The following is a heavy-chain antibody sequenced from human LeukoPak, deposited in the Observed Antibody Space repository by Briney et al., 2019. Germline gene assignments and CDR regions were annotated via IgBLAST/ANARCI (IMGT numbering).Heavy chain of an antibody. D-gene: IGHD6-13*01. V-gene: IGHV1-2*06. CDR3: ARVGSSSWSAINFDY. CDR2: ITPNSGGT. J-gene: IGHJ4*02. Sequence: ASVKVSCKASGYTFTGYYMHWVRQAPGQGLEWMGRITPNSGGTNYAQKFQGRVTMTRDTSISTAYMELSRLRSDDTAVYYCARVGSSSWSAINFDYWGREPWSPSPQ. CDR1: GYTFTGYY.